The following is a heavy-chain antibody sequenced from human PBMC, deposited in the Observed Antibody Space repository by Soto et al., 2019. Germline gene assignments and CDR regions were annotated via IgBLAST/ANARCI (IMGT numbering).Heavy chain of an antibody. CDR1: GGSISSGDYY. Sequence: SETLSLTCTVSGGSISSGDYYWSWIRQPPGKGLEWIGYIYYSGSTYYNPSLKSRVTISVDTSKNQFSLKLSSVTAADTAVYYCAREYYYDSSGYRQYYFDYWGQGTLVTSPQ. CDR2: IYYSGST. D-gene: IGHD3-22*01. CDR3: AREYYYDSSGYRQYYFDY. V-gene: IGHV4-30-4*01. J-gene: IGHJ4*02.